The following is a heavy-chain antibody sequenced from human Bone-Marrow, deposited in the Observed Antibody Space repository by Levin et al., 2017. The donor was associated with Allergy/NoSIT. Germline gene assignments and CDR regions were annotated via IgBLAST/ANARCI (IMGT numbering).Heavy chain of an antibody. CDR2: IYYSGST. CDR3: ARGVRYYDLELGY. V-gene: IGHV4-59*01. CDR1: GGSISSYY. Sequence: TASETLSLTCTVSGGSISSYYWSWIRQPPGKGLEWIGYIYYSGSTNYNPSLKSRVTISVDTSKNQFSLKLSSVTAADTAVYYCARGVRYYDLELGYWGQGTLVTVSS. J-gene: IGHJ4*02. D-gene: IGHD3-22*01.